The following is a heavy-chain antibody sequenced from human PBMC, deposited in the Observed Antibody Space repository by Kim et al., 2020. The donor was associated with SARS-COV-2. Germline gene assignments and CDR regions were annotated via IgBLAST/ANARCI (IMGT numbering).Heavy chain of an antibody. CDR1: GYSFRSNY. D-gene: IGHD3-10*01. J-gene: IGHJ4*02. CDR2: VNPSGGST. Sequence: ASVKVSCKVSGYSFRSNYIHWVRLAPGHGPEWMGLVNPSGGSTTYAQKFQGRISMTSDTSASTVFMELSSLTSDDTAVYYCARGQAAWYYGGVGFLSQMDYWGQGALGTVS. V-gene: IGHV1-46*01. CDR3: ARGQAAWYYGGVGFLSQMDY.